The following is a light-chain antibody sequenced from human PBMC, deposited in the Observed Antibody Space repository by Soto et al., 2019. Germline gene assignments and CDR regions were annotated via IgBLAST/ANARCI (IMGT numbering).Light chain of an antibody. J-gene: IGKJ5*01. Sequence: EIVLTQSPGTLSLSPGERATLSCRASQSVSSSYLAWYQQKPGQAPRLLIYGASSRATGIPDRFSGSGSGTDFTRTISRLEPEDFAGYFCQQYGSSPITFGQGTRLESK. CDR3: QQYGSSPIT. V-gene: IGKV3-20*01. CDR1: QSVSSSY. CDR2: GAS.